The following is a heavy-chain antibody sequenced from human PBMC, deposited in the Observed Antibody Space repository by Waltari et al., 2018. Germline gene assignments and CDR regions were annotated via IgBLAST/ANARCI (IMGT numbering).Heavy chain of an antibody. V-gene: IGHV3-53*01. CDR2: VGPTTET. CDR3: ARDSLDYGGWFDS. J-gene: IGHJ5*01. CDR1: DFLTSNLY. D-gene: IGHD4-17*01. Sequence: EVELVESGGGLIQPGGSLRLSCAASDFLTSNLYMSWVRQVRGKGMEWVERVGPTTETEYTDSVKGRFSVSREDSTNTVYLQMNSLRAEDTAIYYCARDSLDYGGWFDSWGQGAPVTVSS.